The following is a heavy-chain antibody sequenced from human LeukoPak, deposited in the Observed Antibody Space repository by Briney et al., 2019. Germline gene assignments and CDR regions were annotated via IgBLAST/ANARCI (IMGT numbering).Heavy chain of an antibody. CDR3: ARASYYDSSGYSIDWGWAIVRYYYYGMDV. D-gene: IGHD3-22*01. V-gene: IGHV4-34*01. CDR1: GGSFSGYY. J-gene: IGHJ6*02. CDR2: INHSGST. Sequence: PSENLSLTCAVYGGSFSGYYWSWIRQPPGKGLEWFGEINHSGSTNYNPSLKSRVTISVDTSKNQFSLKLSSVTAADTAVYYCARASYYDSSGYSIDWGWAIVRYYYYGMDVWGQGTTVTVSS.